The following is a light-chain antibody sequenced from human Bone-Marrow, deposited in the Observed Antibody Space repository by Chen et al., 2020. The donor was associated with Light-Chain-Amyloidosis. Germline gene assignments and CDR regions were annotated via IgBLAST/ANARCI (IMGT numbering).Light chain of an antibody. CDR2: RDT. CDR3: QSADSSGTYEVI. Sequence: SYELTQPPSVSVSPGQTARITCSGDDLPTKYAYWYQQKPGQAPVPGTHRDTERPSGISERFSDSSPGTTATLTISGVQAEDEADYHCQSADSSGTYEVIFGGGTKLTVL. CDR1: DLPTKY. V-gene: IGLV3-25*03. J-gene: IGLJ2*01.